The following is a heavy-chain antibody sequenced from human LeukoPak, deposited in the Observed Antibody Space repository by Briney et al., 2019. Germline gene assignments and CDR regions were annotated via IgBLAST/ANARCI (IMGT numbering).Heavy chain of an antibody. CDR3: ARDKEYYYGSGVGYFDY. CDR1: GYTFTSYG. J-gene: IGHJ4*02. Sequence: ASVKVSCKASGYTFTSYGISWVRQAPGQGLEWMGWISAYNGNTNYAQKLQGRVTMTTDTSTSTAYMELRSLGSDDTAVYYCARDKEYYYGSGVGYFDYWGQGTLVTVSS. CDR2: ISAYNGNT. V-gene: IGHV1-18*04. D-gene: IGHD3-10*01.